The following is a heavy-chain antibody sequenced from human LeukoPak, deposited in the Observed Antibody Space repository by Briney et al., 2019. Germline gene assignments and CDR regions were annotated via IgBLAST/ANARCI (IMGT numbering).Heavy chain of an antibody. CDR3: ARRGYSSTWNVFYLDY. J-gene: IGHJ4*02. CDR1: GYTFTNYG. CDR2: IDAYNGNT. D-gene: IGHD6-13*01. Sequence: ASVKVSCATSGYTFTNYGINWVRQAPGQGLEWMGWIDAYNGNTNYAQKVQDRVTTTTDRSTNTVYMELRSLTSDDTALYYCARRGYSSTWNVFYLDYWGQGTLVTVSS. V-gene: IGHV1-18*01.